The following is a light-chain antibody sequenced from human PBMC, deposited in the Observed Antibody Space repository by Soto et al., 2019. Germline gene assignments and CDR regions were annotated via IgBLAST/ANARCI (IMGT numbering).Light chain of an antibody. Sequence: QSALAQPASISGSPGQSLTIPCTATSSDIGGYKFVSWYQQHPGKTPKLIIYEDTYRPSGISERFSGSKSGNTASLTISGLQADDEGDYYCATYTDTPNLIFGGGTKVTVL. CDR1: SSDIGGYKF. CDR3: ATYTDTPNLI. CDR2: EDT. V-gene: IGLV2-14*01. J-gene: IGLJ2*01.